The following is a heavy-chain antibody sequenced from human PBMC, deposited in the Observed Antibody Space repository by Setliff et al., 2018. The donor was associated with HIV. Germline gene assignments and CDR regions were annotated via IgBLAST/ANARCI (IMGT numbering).Heavy chain of an antibody. Sequence: KTSETLSLTCAVHGGSFTTYHWSWIRQPPGKGLEWIGHIFHTGYSIYSPSLKSRVTMSVDTSKNEFSLKMTSVIAADAAVYFCARLAATYGNHRFDYWGQGVPVTVSS. J-gene: IGHJ4*02. CDR2: IFHTGYS. CDR3: ARLAATYGNHRFDY. CDR1: GGSFTTYH. D-gene: IGHD1-1*01. V-gene: IGHV4-34*12.